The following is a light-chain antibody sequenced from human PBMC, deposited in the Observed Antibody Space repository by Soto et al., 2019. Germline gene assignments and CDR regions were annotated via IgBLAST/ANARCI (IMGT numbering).Light chain of an antibody. J-gene: IGKJ3*01. Sequence: EIVLTQSPATLSLSPGERATLSCRASQRVSNYLAWYQQKPGQAPRLLIYDASNRATGIPARFSGSGSGTDFTLTISSLEPEDFAVYYGQQRSDWPPFTFGPGTKVDIK. V-gene: IGKV3-11*01. CDR2: DAS. CDR1: QRVSNY. CDR3: QQRSDWPPFT.